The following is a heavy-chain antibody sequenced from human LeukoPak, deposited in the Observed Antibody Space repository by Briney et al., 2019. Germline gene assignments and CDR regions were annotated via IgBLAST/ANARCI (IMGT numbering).Heavy chain of an antibody. D-gene: IGHD3-16*01. CDR1: GYTFTKYA. CDR2: INVGNGSA. J-gene: IGHJ4*02. CDR3: AKDWGVWTPHDY. V-gene: IGHV1-3*01. Sequence: ASVKVSCKASGYTFTKYAMHWVRQAPGQRLEWMGWINVGNGSAKYSQRFQGRVTITRDTFANTAYMELNSLRSEDTAVYYCAKDWGVWTPHDYWGQGTLVTVSS.